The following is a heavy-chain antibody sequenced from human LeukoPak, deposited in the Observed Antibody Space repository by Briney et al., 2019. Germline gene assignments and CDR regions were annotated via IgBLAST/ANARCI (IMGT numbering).Heavy chain of an antibody. CDR1: GYTFTGYY. D-gene: IGHD2-2*02. Sequence: ASVKVSCKASGYTFTGYYMHWVRQAPGQGLEWMGWINPNSGGTNYAQKFQGRVTITTDESTSTAYMELSSLRSEDTAVYYCTRVGGNLGYCSSTSCYINWFDPWGQGTLVTVSS. J-gene: IGHJ5*02. CDR3: TRVGGNLGYCSSTSCYINWFDP. V-gene: IGHV1-2*02. CDR2: INPNSGGT.